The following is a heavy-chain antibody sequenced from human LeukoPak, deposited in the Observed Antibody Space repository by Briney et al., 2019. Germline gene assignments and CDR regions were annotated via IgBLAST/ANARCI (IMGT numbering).Heavy chain of an antibody. CDR2: IYYSGST. Sequence: SETLSLTCTVSGGSISSYYWSWIRQPPGKGLEWIGYIYYSGSTNYNPSLKSRVTISVDTSKNQFSLKLSSVIAADTAVYYCARGGSSSWYPVPEYFQHWGQGTLVTVSS. CDR3: ARGGSSSWYPVPEYFQH. V-gene: IGHV4-59*01. D-gene: IGHD6-13*01. CDR1: GGSISSYY. J-gene: IGHJ1*01.